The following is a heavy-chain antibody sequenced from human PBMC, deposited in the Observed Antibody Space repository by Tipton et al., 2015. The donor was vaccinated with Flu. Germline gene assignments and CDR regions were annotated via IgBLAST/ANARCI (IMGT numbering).Heavy chain of an antibody. J-gene: IGHJ4*02. D-gene: IGHD3-10*01. V-gene: IGHV4-4*07. CDR1: GGSLSSFY. CDR2: IYSSGST. CDR3: ARGSGSGTHVVFDY. Sequence: LRLSCTVSGGSLSSFYWSWIRQPAGKGLEYIGRIYSSGSTNYNPSFKSRVSMSLDASKTQFSLNLNSVTAADTAMYYCARGSGSGTHVVFDYWGQKTLVTVSS.